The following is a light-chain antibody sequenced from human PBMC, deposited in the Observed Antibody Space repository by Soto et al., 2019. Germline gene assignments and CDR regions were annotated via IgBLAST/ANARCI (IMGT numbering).Light chain of an antibody. Sequence: EIVMTQSPATLSVSPGERATLSCRASQSVSSSYLAWYQQKPGQAPRLLIYGASTRATGIPARFSGSGSGTEFTLTISSLQSEDFAVYYCQQYHNWPPWTFGQGTKVDIK. CDR2: GAS. J-gene: IGKJ1*01. CDR3: QQYHNWPPWT. CDR1: QSVSSSY. V-gene: IGKV3-15*01.